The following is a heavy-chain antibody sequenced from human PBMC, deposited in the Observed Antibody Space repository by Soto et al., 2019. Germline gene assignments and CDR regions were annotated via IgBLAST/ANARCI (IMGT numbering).Heavy chain of an antibody. CDR2: IYYSGST. CDR1: GGSISSSSYY. Sequence: QLQLQESGPGLMKPSETLSLTCTVSGGSISSSSYYWGWIRQPPGKGLEWIGSIYYSGSTYHNPSLHSQATISVDTSTHHSSLHLSSVPAADPAVYYCASHRHYYSYGIDVWGPGTPVTLSS. J-gene: IGHJ6*02. CDR3: ASHRHYYSYGIDV. V-gene: IGHV4-39*01.